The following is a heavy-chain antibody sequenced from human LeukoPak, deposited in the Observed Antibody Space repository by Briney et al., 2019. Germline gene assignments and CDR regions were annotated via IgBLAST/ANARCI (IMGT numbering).Heavy chain of an antibody. J-gene: IGHJ6*03. V-gene: IGHV4-4*02. Sequence: PSGTLSLTCAVSGGSISSRNWWSWVRQPPGKGLEWIGEIYLSGSTNYNPSLKSRVTISVDKSKNQFSLKLSSVTAADTAVYYCARERITMVRGVIIPYYYMDVWGKGTTVTVSS. CDR1: GGSISSRNW. CDR3: ARERITMVRGVIIPYYYMDV. CDR2: IYLSGST. D-gene: IGHD3-10*01.